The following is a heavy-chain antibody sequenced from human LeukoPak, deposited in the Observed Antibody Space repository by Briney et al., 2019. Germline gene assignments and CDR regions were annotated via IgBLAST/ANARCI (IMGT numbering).Heavy chain of an antibody. V-gene: IGHV3-21*01. J-gene: IGHJ4*02. CDR3: ARVPDFWSGYYVDH. Sequence: GGSLRLSCTTSGFTFGDYPLNWVRQAPGKGLEWVSSISRGSIHIYYGDSVKGRFTISRDNAKNSLYLQMNSLRAEDTAVYYCARVPDFWSGYYVDHWGQGTLVTVSS. D-gene: IGHD3-3*01. CDR1: GFTFGDYP. CDR2: ISRGSIHI.